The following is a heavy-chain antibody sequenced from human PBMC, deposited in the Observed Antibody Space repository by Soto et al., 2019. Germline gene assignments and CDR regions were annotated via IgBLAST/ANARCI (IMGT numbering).Heavy chain of an antibody. CDR3: ARGRTVGIAAAGQRAARVGMDV. J-gene: IGHJ6*02. CDR2: IYYSGST. V-gene: IGHV4-31*03. CDR1: GGSISSGGYY. D-gene: IGHD6-13*01. Sequence: QVQLQESGPGLVKPSQTLSLTCTVSGGSISSGGYYWSWIRQHPGKGLEWIGYIYYSGSTYYNPSLKSRVTISVDTSKNQFSLKLSSVTAADTAVYYCARGRTVGIAAAGQRAARVGMDVWGQGTTVTVSS.